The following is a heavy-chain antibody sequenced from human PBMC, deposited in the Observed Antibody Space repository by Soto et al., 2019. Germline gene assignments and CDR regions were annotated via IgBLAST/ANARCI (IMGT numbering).Heavy chain of an antibody. CDR2: ISAYNGDT. J-gene: IGHJ4*02. V-gene: IGHV1-18*01. D-gene: IGHD2-8*01. Sequence: QAQLVQSGGEVKKPGASVKVSCRASGYTFTSYGYAWVRQAPGQGLEWMGWISAYNGDTNYAQKFEDRVTLTTDTSTTTAHMELRTLGSDYTAVYYCARSGAYCTGITCLFDSFWGLGTLVTVSS. CDR3: ARSGAYCTGITCLFDSF. CDR1: GYTFTSYG.